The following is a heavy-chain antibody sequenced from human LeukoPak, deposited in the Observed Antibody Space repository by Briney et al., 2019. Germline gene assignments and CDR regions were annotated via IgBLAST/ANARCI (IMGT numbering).Heavy chain of an antibody. CDR2: INPRGGST. CDR1: GYTFTSYY. CDR3: AADSRSTPVGDY. D-gene: IGHD3-16*01. Sequence: ASVKVSCKASGYTFTSYYMHWVRQAPGQGLEWMGIINPRGGSTSYAQKFQGRVTMTRDTSTSTVYMELSSLTSEDTAVYYCAADSRSTPVGDYWGQGTLVTVSS. V-gene: IGHV1-46*01. J-gene: IGHJ4*02.